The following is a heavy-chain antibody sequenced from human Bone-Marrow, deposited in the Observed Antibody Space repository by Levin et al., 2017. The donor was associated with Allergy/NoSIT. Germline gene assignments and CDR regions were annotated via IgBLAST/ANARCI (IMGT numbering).Heavy chain of an antibody. D-gene: IGHD6-6*01. Sequence: SCAASGFTFSSYGMHWVRQAPGKGLEWVAVIWYDGSNKYYADSVKGRFTISRDNSKNTLYLQMNSLRAEDTAVYYCTAARLWGFDYWGQGTLVTVSS. CDR2: IWYDGSNK. J-gene: IGHJ4*02. V-gene: IGHV3-33*01. CDR1: GFTFSSYG. CDR3: TAARLWGFDY.